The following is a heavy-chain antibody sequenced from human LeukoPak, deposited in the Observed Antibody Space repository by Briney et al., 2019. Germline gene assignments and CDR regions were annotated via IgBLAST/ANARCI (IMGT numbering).Heavy chain of an antibody. CDR2: IYYSGST. V-gene: IGHV4-59*12. CDR3: ARVTPYYYDSSGPKYYFDY. CDR1: GGSISTFY. J-gene: IGHJ4*02. Sequence: SETLSLTCTVSGGSISTFYWNWIRQPPGKGLEWIGYIYYSGSTNYNPSLESRVTISVDRSKNQFSLKLSSVTAADTAVYYCARVTPYYYDSSGPKYYFDYWGQGTLVTVSS. D-gene: IGHD3-22*01.